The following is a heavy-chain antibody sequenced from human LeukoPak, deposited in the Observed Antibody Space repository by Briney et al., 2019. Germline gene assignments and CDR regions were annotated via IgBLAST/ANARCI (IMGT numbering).Heavy chain of an antibody. D-gene: IGHD3-22*01. Sequence: GGSLRLSFAASGFPFSSFWMSWVRPAPGKGLEWVANIKQDGSDKYYVDSVKGRFTISRDNAKNSLYLQMNSLRAEDTAVYYCAREPYYYDSSGHDYWGQGTLVTVSS. CDR2: IKQDGSDK. J-gene: IGHJ4*02. CDR1: GFPFSSFW. CDR3: AREPYYYDSSGHDY. V-gene: IGHV3-7*01.